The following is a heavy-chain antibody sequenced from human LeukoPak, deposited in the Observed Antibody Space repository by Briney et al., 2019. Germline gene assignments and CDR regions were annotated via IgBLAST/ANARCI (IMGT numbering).Heavy chain of an antibody. D-gene: IGHD6-19*01. CDR1: GFAFSSYA. J-gene: IGHJ3*02. CDR3: ARVVTSGWNLDAFDI. CDR2: INSGGGST. Sequence: GGSLRLSCAASGFAFSSYAMHWVRQAPGKGLEYVSAINSGGGSTYYANSVKGRFTISRDNSKNTLYLQVGSLRAEDMAVYYCARVVTSGWNLDAFDIWGQGTLVSVSS. V-gene: IGHV3-64*01.